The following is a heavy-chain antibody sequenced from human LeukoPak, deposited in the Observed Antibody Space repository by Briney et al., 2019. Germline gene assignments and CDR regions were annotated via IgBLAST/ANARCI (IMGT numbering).Heavy chain of an antibody. D-gene: IGHD6-19*01. Sequence: GGSLRLSCAASGFTFSNYGIHWVRQAPGKGLEWVAFIRNDGSDKYYADSVKGRFTISRDNSKNTLYLQMNSLRAEDTAVYYCARQSKVAGTVRYFDYWGQGTLVTVSS. CDR2: IRNDGSDK. CDR3: ARQSKVAGTVRYFDY. V-gene: IGHV3-30*02. J-gene: IGHJ4*02. CDR1: GFTFSNYG.